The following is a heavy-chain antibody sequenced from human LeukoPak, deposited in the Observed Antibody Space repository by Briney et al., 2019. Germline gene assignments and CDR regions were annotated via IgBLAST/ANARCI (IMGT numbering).Heavy chain of an antibody. V-gene: IGHV1-69*13. CDR2: IIPIFGTA. J-gene: IGHJ4*02. D-gene: IGHD1-26*01. CDR1: GGTFSSYA. Sequence: ASVKVSCKASGGTFSSYAISWVRQAPGQGLEWMGGIIPIFGTANYAQKFQGRVTITADESTSTAYMELSSLRSEDTAVYYCARGVESGSSLGYLDYWGQGTLVTVSS. CDR3: ARGVESGSSLGYLDY.